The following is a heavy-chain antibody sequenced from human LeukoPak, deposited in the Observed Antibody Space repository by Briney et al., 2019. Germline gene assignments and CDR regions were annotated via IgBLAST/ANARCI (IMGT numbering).Heavy chain of an antibody. J-gene: IGHJ1*01. D-gene: IGHD2-2*01. CDR3: ARDVYCSSTSCYGAEYFQH. Sequence: ASVKVSCKASGYTFTSYGISWVRQAPGQGLEWMGWISAYNGNTNYAQKLQGRVTMTTDTSTSTAYMELRSLRSDDTAVYYCARDVYCSSTSCYGAEYFQHWCQGTLVTVSS. CDR2: ISAYNGNT. V-gene: IGHV1-18*01. CDR1: GYTFTSYG.